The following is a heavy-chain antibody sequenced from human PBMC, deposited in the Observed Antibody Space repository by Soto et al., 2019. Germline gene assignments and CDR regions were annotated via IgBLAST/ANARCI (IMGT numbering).Heavy chain of an antibody. Sequence: EVHLLESGGGLVQPGGSLRLSCAASGFTFSNYAMTWVRQAPGKGLEWVSVISGTGGGTNNADSAKGRFTTSRDNSKNMLYLQTNSLRAEDTAVYYCAIRAFYGSGIPNYDGMDVWGQGTVVTVSS. CDR1: GFTFSNYA. CDR2: ISGTGGGT. J-gene: IGHJ6*02. V-gene: IGHV3-23*01. CDR3: AIRAFYGSGIPNYDGMDV. D-gene: IGHD3-10*01.